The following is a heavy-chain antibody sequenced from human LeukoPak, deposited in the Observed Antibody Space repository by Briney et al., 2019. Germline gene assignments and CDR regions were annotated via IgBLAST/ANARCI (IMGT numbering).Heavy chain of an antibody. V-gene: IGHV3-11*04. J-gene: IGHJ5*02. CDR3: ARDFRAGWFDP. CDR1: GFTFSDYY. Sequence: GGSLRLSCAASGFTFSDYYMSWIRQAPGKGLGWVSYISSSGSTIYYADSVKGRFTISRDNAKNSLYLQMNSLRAEDTAVYYCARDFRAGWFDPWGQGTLVTVSS. CDR2: ISSSGSTI.